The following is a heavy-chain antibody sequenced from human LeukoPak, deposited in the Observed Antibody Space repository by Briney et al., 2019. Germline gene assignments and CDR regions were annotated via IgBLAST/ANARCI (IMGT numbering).Heavy chain of an antibody. CDR3: ASIAAAGVFDY. CDR1: GGSISSYY. D-gene: IGHD6-13*01. V-gene: IGHV4-59*08. Sequence: SETLSLTCTVSGGSISSYYWSWIRQPPGEGLEWIGYIYYSGSTNYNPSLKSRVTISVDTSKNQFSLKLSSVTAADTAVYYCASIAAAGVFDYWGQGTLVTVSS. J-gene: IGHJ4*02. CDR2: IYYSGST.